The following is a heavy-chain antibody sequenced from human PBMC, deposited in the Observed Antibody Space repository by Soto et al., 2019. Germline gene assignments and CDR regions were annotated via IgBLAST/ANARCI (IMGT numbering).Heavy chain of an antibody. CDR2: IIPIFGTA. CDR3: ARDWYSSSWSLYYYYYYGMDV. V-gene: IGHV1-69*01. D-gene: IGHD6-13*01. Sequence: QVQLVQSGAEMKKPGSSVKVSCKASGGTFSSYAISWVRQAPGQGLEWMGGIIPIFGTANYAQKFQGRVTITADESTSTAYMELSSLRSEDTAVYYCARDWYSSSWSLYYYYYYGMDVWGQGTTVTVSS. J-gene: IGHJ6*02. CDR1: GGTFSSYA.